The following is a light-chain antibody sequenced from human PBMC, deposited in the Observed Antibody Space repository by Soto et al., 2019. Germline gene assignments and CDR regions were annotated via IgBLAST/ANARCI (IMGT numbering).Light chain of an antibody. V-gene: IGKV1-27*01. CDR1: QDIRNF. CDR3: QKYSSVPV. J-gene: IGKJ3*01. CDR2: AAS. Sequence: EIQLTQSPTSLSASVGDRVTITCRASQDIRNFVAWYQQKTGKAPKLLIYAASTLQSGVPSRFSGSGSGTDFTLTINSLQPEDVATYSCQKYSSVPVFGPGTKVEIK.